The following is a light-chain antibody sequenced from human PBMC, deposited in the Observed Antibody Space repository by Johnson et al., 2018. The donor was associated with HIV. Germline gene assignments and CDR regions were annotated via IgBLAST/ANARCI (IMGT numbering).Light chain of an antibody. CDR3: GTWDSSLSALWV. J-gene: IGLJ1*01. Sequence: QSVLTQSPSVSAAPGQKVTISCSGSSSNIGNNYVSWYQQLPGTAPKLLIYDNNKRPSGIPDRFSGSKSGTSATLGITGLQTGDEADYYCGTWDSSLSALWVFGTGTKVTVL. CDR2: DNN. V-gene: IGLV1-51*01. CDR1: SSNIGNNY.